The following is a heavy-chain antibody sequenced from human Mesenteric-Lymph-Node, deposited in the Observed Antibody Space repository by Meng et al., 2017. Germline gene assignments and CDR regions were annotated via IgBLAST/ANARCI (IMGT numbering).Heavy chain of an antibody. D-gene: IGHD5-18*01. CDR2: ISSSSSYI. V-gene: IGHV3-21*01. J-gene: IGHJ4*02. CDR3: ARDRTAMVLGYFDY. CDR1: GFTFSSYS. Sequence: GGSLRLSCAASGFTFSSYSMNWVRQAPGKGLEWVSSISSSSSYIYYADSVKGRFTISRDNAKNSLYLQMNSLRAEDTAVYYCARDRTAMVLGYFDYWGQGTLVTVSS.